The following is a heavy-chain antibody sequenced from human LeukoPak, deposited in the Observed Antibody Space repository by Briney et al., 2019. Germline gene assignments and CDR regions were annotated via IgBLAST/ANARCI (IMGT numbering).Heavy chain of an antibody. Sequence: SETLSLTCAVYGGSFRGYYWSWIRQPPGKGLEWIGEINHSGSTNYNPSLKSRVTISVDTSKNQFSLKLSSVTAADTAVYYCARERILWFGELLEGVVRWFDPWGQGTLVTVSS. V-gene: IGHV4-34*01. CDR3: ARERILWFGELLEGVVRWFDP. CDR2: INHSGST. D-gene: IGHD3-10*01. J-gene: IGHJ5*02. CDR1: GGSFRGYY.